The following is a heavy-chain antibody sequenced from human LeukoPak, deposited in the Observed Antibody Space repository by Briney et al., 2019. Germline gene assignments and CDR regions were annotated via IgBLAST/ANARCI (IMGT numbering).Heavy chain of an antibody. CDR3: ARSIVGATTTFHY. CDR1: GGSISSYY. CDR2: IYYSGST. Sequence: SETLSLTCTVSGGSISSYYWSWIRQPPGKGLEWIGYIYYSGSTNYNPSLKSRVTISVDTSKNQFSLKLSSVTAADTAVYYCARSIVGATTTFHYWGQGTLVTVSS. V-gene: IGHV4-59*01. D-gene: IGHD1-26*01. J-gene: IGHJ4*02.